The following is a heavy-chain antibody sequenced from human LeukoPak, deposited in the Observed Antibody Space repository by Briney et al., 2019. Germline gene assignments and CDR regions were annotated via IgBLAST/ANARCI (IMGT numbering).Heavy chain of an antibody. J-gene: IGHJ1*01. Sequence: GGSLRLSCAASGFTFSNYGMQWVRQAPGKGLEWVAVISYEGSTKFYAESVKGRFTISRDNSKNTLDLEMYSLRAEDTAVCYCAKEPTAYSSGWYFQDWGRGTLVTVSS. CDR1: GFTFSNYG. CDR2: ISYEGSTK. V-gene: IGHV3-30*18. D-gene: IGHD6-25*01. CDR3: AKEPTAYSSGWYFQD.